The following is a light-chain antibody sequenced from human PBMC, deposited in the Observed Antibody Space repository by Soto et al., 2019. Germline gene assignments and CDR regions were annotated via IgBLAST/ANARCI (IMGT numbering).Light chain of an antibody. Sequence: EIVLTQSPGTLSLSPGETATLSCRASQTVTSDYLAGFKQRPGQAPRLLIFATSRRATDIPDRFSGSGSGKDFTLAIRRLEPEDFAVDYCHQFGYSPRTFGQGTKVE. J-gene: IGKJ1*01. CDR1: QTVTSDY. V-gene: IGKV3-20*01. CDR3: HQFGYSPRT. CDR2: ATS.